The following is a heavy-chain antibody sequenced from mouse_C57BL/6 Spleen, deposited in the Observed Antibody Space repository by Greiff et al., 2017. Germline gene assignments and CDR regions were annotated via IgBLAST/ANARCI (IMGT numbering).Heavy chain of an antibody. Sequence: QVQLQQPGTELVKPGASVKLSCKASGYTFTSYWMHWVKQRPGQGLEWIGNINPSNGGTNYNEKFKGKATLTADKSSSTAYMQLSSLTSEDSAVYFCARRVYYDYDWFAYWGQGTLVTVSA. J-gene: IGHJ3*01. CDR2: INPSNGGT. CDR3: ARRVYYDYDWFAY. CDR1: GYTFTSYW. D-gene: IGHD2-4*01. V-gene: IGHV1-53*01.